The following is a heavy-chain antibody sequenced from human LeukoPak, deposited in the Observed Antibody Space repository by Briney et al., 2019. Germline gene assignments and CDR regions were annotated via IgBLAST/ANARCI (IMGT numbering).Heavy chain of an antibody. D-gene: IGHD1-26*01. V-gene: IGHV1-2*02. Sequence: ASVKVSCKPSGYTFTIYYIHWVRQAPGQGLQWVGWINPNTGDTNYAPKSQARVTISRDTSISTAYMELSRLTSDDTAVYYCAVMTYSGNNPPDYWGQGTLVTVSS. CDR2: INPNTGDT. J-gene: IGHJ4*02. CDR1: GYTFTIYY. CDR3: AVMTYSGNNPPDY.